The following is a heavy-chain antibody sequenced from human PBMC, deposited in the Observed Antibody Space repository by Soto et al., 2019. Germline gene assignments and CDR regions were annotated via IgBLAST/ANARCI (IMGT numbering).Heavy chain of an antibody. J-gene: IGHJ2*01. CDR3: ARHFDVDPSLDHYYFDL. Sequence: PSETLSLTCTVSGVSIAPYFWSWIRQPAGEAPEWLGHIYASGRTTYNPSLKSRVTMFVSQTQVSLRLTSVTAADTAVYYCARHFDVDPSLDHYYFDLWGRGALVTASS. D-gene: IGHD3-9*01. V-gene: IGHV4-4*07. CDR1: GVSIAPYF. CDR2: IYASGRT.